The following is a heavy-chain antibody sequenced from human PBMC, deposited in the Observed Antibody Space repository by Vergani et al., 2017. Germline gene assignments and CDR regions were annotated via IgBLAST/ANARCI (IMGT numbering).Heavy chain of an antibody. D-gene: IGHD3-3*01. CDR1: GGTFSSYA. CDR2: IIPILGIA. J-gene: IGHJ4*02. Sequence: QVQLVQSGAEVKKPGSSVKVSCKASGGTFSSYAISWVRQAPGQGLEWMGRIIPILGIANYAQKFQGRVTITTDTSTSTAYMELRSLRSDDTAVYYCARDWGDTIFPLDYWGQGTLVTVSS. V-gene: IGHV1-69*04. CDR3: ARDWGDTIFPLDY.